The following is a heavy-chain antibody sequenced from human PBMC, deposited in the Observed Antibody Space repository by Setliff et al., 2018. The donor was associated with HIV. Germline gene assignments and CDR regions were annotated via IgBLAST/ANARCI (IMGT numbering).Heavy chain of an antibody. J-gene: IGHJ6*03. CDR3: ARGRVDIVLTDYLDV. V-gene: IGHV4-34*01. D-gene: IGHD5-12*01. Sequence: PSETLSLTCAVYGGSFTNYYWSWIRQPPGKGLEWIGEINHSGSTNYNPSLKSRVTLSVDTSKNQFSLMLRSVTAADTAVYYCARGRVDIVLTDYLDVWGKGTTVTAP. CDR1: GGSFTNYY. CDR2: INHSGST.